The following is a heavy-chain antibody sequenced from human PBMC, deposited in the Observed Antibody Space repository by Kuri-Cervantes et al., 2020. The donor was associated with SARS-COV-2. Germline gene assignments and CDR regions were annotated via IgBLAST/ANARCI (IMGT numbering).Heavy chain of an antibody. J-gene: IGHJ6*02. D-gene: IGHD3/OR15-3a*01. CDR1: GFTFSSYA. Sequence: GESLKISCAASGFTFSSYAMSWVRQAPGKGLEWASAISGSGGSTYYADSVKGRFTISRDNSKNSLYLQMNSLRAEDTAVYYCARDGDWNYYYYGMDVWGQGTTVTVSS. CDR3: ARDGDWNYYYYGMDV. CDR2: ISGSGGST. V-gene: IGHV3-23*01.